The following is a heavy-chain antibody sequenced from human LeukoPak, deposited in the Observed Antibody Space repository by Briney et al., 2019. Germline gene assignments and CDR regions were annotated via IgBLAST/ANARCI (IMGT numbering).Heavy chain of an antibody. D-gene: IGHD2-2*02. Sequence: SQTLSLTRTVSGVSISSGSYYWSWLRQPAGKGLEWIGRIYTSGSTNYNPSLKSRVTISVDTSKNQFSLKLSSVTAADTAVYYCAREHCSSTSCYTNEGFDYWGQGTLVTVSP. CDR2: IYTSGST. CDR3: AREHCSSTSCYTNEGFDY. CDR1: GVSISSGSYY. V-gene: IGHV4-61*02. J-gene: IGHJ4*02.